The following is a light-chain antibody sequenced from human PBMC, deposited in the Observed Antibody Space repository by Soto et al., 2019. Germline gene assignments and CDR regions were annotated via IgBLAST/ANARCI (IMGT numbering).Light chain of an antibody. V-gene: IGKV1-5*01. J-gene: IGKJ1*01. CDR3: QQYNTFWT. CDR2: DAS. Sequence: DVQMTQSPSTLSASVGDSVTITCRASQSISTWLAWYQQKPGKAPKLLIYDASSLEGGVPSRFSGSGSGTEFTLTISGLQPDDFATYYCQQYNTFWTFGQGTKVDIK. CDR1: QSISTW.